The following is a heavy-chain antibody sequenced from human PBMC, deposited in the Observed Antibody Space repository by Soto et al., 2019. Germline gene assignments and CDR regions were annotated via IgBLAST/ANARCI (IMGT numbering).Heavy chain of an antibody. Sequence: QVQLQESGPGLVKPSGTLSLTCAVSRGSISSSNWWSWVRQPPGKGLEWIGEIYHSGSPNYNPSRKSRVTISVDKSKNQFSLKLSSVTAADTAVYYCARESGMVHRYGMDVWGQGTTVTVSS. CDR3: ARESGMVHRYGMDV. CDR1: RGSISSSNW. CDR2: IYHSGSP. D-gene: IGHD3-10*01. V-gene: IGHV4-4*02. J-gene: IGHJ6*02.